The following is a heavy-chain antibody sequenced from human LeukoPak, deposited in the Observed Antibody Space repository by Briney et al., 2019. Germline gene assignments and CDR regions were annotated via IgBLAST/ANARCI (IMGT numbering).Heavy chain of an antibody. CDR2: IGVTGDT. D-gene: IGHD2-15*01. CDR3: TKEFCGSRAACAGGSYYDF. Sequence: SLRRSCGASVVTCSKDDLHWRRQAPGKGLEWVAAIGVTGDTYYADSVKGRFTISREDAANSLYLQMRSLGAGDTALYYCTKEFCGSRAACAGGSYYDFWGRGALVTVSS. V-gene: IGHV3-13*01. CDR1: VVTCSKDD. J-gene: IGHJ2*01.